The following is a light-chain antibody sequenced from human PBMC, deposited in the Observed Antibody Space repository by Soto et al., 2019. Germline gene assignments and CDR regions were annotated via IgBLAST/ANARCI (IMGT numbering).Light chain of an antibody. V-gene: IGKV3-15*01. CDR2: GAS. CDR3: HQYDNWPKT. CDR1: QSVSSN. J-gene: IGKJ5*01. Sequence: EVVVTQSPATLSVSPGERATLSCRASQSVSSNLAWYQQKPGQAPRLLIYGASTRAIGIPARFSGSGSGTEFTLTISSLQSEDFAVYYCHQYDNWPKTFGQGTRLEIK.